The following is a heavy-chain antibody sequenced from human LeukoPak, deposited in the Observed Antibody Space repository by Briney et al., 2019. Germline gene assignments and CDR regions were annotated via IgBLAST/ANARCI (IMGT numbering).Heavy chain of an antibody. CDR1: GYTFTSYG. V-gene: IGHV1-18*01. J-gene: IGHJ4*02. Sequence: ASVKVSCKASGYTFTSYGISWVRQAPGQGPEWMGWISAYNGNTNNAQKLQGRVTLTTDSSTSTAYMELRSLRSDDTAVYYCASAPSPITMIMSYWGQGTLVTVSS. CDR3: ASAPSPITMIMSY. CDR2: ISAYNGNT. D-gene: IGHD3-22*01.